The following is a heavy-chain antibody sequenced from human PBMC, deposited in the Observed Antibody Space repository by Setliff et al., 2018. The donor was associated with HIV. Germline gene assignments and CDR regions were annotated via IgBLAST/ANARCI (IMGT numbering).Heavy chain of an antibody. CDR3: AGSGGPTYNYDSSGHYPDY. J-gene: IGHJ4*02. CDR1: GYMFASYW. CDR2: IDPSDSDT. D-gene: IGHD3-22*01. V-gene: IGHV5-10-1*01. Sequence: GESLKISCKGSGYMFASYWINWVRQVPGKGLEWMARIDPSDSDTNFSPSFQGHVTISVDRSITTAYLQWSSLKATDTAMYFCAGSGGPTYNYDSSGHYPDYWGQGTLVTVSS.